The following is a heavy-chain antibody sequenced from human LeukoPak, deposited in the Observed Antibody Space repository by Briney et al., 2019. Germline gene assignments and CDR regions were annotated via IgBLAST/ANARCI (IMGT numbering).Heavy chain of an antibody. V-gene: IGHV1-3*01. D-gene: IGHD2-15*01. CDR1: GYTFTDYA. J-gene: IGHJ5*02. Sequence: GASVKVSCKASGYTFTDYALHWVRQVPGQRLEWMGWINAGNGNTKYSQKFQGRVTITRDTSASTAYVELSSPRSEDTAVYYCARGLGYCSGGSCGTGGWFDPWGQGTLVTVSS. CDR3: ARGLGYCSGGSCGTGGWFDP. CDR2: INAGNGNT.